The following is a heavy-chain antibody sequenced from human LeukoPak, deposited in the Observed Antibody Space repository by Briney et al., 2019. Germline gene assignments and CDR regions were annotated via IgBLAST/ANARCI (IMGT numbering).Heavy chain of an antibody. J-gene: IGHJ4*02. D-gene: IGHD3-10*01. CDR3: STGPTRISMIRGVVITDY. CDR2: IKSKTDGGTT. CDR1: GSTFSSYG. V-gene: IGHV3-15*01. Sequence: SGGSLRLSCAASGSTFSSYGMHWVRQAPGKGLEWVGRIKSKTDGGTTDYAAPVKGRFTISRDDSKNTLYLQMNRLKTEDTAVYYCSTGPTRISMIRGVVITDYWGQGTLVTVSS.